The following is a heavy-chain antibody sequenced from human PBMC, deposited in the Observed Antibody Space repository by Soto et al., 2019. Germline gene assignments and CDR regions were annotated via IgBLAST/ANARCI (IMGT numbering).Heavy chain of an antibody. J-gene: IGHJ6*02. D-gene: IGHD5-18*01. CDR1: GFTFSSYW. CDR3: ARDNSWIQLWTNYYYYYGMDV. V-gene: IGHV3-7*03. CDR2: IKQDGSEK. Sequence: ESGGGLVQPGGSLRLSCAASGFTFSSYWMSWVRQAPGKGLEWVANIKQDGSEKYYVDSVKGRFTISRDNAKNSLYLQMNSLRAEDTAVYYCARDNSWIQLWTNYYYYYGMDVWGQGTTVTVSS.